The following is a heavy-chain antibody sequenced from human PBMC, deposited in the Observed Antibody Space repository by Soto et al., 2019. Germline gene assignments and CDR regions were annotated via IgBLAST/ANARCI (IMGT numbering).Heavy chain of an antibody. V-gene: IGHV3-23*01. CDR3: AKSSTAAHPGIYYYGMDV. J-gene: IGHJ6*02. CDR1: GFTFSSYA. D-gene: IGHD6-6*01. CDR2: ISGSGGST. Sequence: GGSLRLSCAASGFTFSSYAMSWVRQAPGKGLEWVSAISGSGGSTYYADSVKGRFTISRDNSKNTLYLQMNSLRAEDTAVYYCAKSSTAAHPGIYYYGMDVWGQGTTVTVSS.